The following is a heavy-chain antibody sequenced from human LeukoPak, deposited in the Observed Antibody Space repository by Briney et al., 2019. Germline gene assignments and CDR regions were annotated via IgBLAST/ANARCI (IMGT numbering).Heavy chain of an antibody. D-gene: IGHD6-13*01. V-gene: IGHV3-7*01. CDR1: GFTFSSYW. J-gene: IGHJ4*02. CDR3: AKDLPGIAAAGTPWD. CDR2: IKGDGSEK. Sequence: GGSLRLSCAASGFTFSSYWMKWVRQAPGKGLEWVASIKGDGSEKYVDSVRGRFTISRDNAKNSLYLQMNGLRADDTAVYYCAKDLPGIAAAGTPWDWGQGTLVTVSS.